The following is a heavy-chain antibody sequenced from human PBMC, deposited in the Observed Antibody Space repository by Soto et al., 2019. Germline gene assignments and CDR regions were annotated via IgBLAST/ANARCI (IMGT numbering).Heavy chain of an antibody. J-gene: IGHJ4*02. CDR2: IYNGGSS. CDR3: ARAPVGLDTMSSLDY. V-gene: IGHV4-30-2*05. Sequence: TLSLTCTVSGDSVSGVGFPWAWLRPPPGKGLECIGCIYNGGSSYYRPSLESRMHMSLDATRNHYSLSLTSVTAADRAVYFCARAPVGLDTMSSLDYWGQGKLVTVSS. CDR1: GDSVSGVGFP. D-gene: IGHD1-26*01.